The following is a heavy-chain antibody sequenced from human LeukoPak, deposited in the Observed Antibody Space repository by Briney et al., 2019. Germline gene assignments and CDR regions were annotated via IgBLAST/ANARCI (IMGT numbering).Heavy chain of an antibody. V-gene: IGHV4-39*07. D-gene: IGHD3-10*01. CDR1: GGSISSSSYY. Sequence: SETLSLTCTVSGGSISSSSYYWGWIRQPPGKGLEWIGSIYYSGSTYYNPSLKSRVTISVDTSKNQFSLKLSSVTAADTAVYYCARRGFMVRGARLTAKRNWFDPWGQGTLVTVSS. CDR2: IYYSGST. CDR3: ARRGFMVRGARLTAKRNWFDP. J-gene: IGHJ5*02.